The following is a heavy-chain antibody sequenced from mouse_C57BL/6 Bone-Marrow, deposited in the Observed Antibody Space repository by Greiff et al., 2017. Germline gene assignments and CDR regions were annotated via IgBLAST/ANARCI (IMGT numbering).Heavy chain of an antibody. V-gene: IGHV1-69*01. J-gene: IGHJ2*01. Sequence: QVQLQQPGAELVMPGASVKLSCKASGYTFTSYWMHWVKQRPGQGLEWIGEIDPSDSYINYNQKFKGKSTLTVDKSSSTAYMQLSSLTSEDSAVYYCATGRRARAGYFDYWGQGTTLTVSS. CDR1: GYTFTSYW. CDR2: IDPSDSYI. CDR3: ATGRRARAGYFDY. D-gene: IGHD3-1*01.